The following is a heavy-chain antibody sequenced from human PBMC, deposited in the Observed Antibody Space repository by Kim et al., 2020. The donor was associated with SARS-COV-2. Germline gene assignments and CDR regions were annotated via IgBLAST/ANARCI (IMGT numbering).Heavy chain of an antibody. D-gene: IGHD2-21*02. J-gene: IGHJ4*02. CDR1: GFTFSSYA. V-gene: IGHV3-64*01. CDR2: ISTNGGST. Sequence: GGSLRLSCAASGFTFSSYAMHWVRQAPGKGLEYVSTISTNGGSTYYANSVKGRFTIYRDNSKNTLYLQMGSLRTEDMAVYYCAKSYCGGDCYPDYWGQGT. CDR3: AKSYCGGDCYPDY.